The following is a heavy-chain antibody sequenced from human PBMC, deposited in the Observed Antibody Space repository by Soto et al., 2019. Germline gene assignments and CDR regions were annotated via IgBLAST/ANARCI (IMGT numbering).Heavy chain of an antibody. CDR2: TSAYNGNT. J-gene: IGHJ6*02. CDR1: GYTFTSYG. V-gene: IGHV1-18*01. D-gene: IGHD2-2*01. CDR3: ARDQVVVVPAALNYYYYYGMDV. Sequence: SVKVSCKASGYTFTSYGISWVRQAPGQGLEWMGWTSAYNGNTNYAQKLQGGVTMTTDTSTSTAYMELRSLRSDDTAVYYCARDQVVVVPAALNYYYYYGMDVWGQGTTVTVSS.